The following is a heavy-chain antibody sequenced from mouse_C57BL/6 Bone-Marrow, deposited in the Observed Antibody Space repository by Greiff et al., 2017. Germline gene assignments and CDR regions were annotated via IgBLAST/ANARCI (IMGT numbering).Heavy chain of an antibody. J-gene: IGHJ2*01. V-gene: IGHV14-4*01. CDR2: IDPENGDT. Sequence: EVKLQESGAELVRPGASVKLSCTASGFNIKDDYMHWVKQRPEQGLEWIGWIDPENGDTEYASKFQGKATITADTSSNTSYLQLSSLTSEDTAVYYCTTVVHYWGQGTTLTVSS. CDR1: GFNIKDDY. CDR3: TTVVHY. D-gene: IGHD1-1*01.